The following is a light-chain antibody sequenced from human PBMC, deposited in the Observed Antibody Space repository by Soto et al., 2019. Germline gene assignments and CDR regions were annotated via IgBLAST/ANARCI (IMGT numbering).Light chain of an antibody. CDR1: QSISNY. CDR3: QQSYSSPYT. J-gene: IGKJ2*01. V-gene: IGKV1-39*01. CDR2: TAS. Sequence: DIPMTQSPSSLSASVGDRVTIICRASQSISNYLNWYQQKPGKAPKFLIYTASTLQTGVPSRFSGSGSGTDFTLTISSLQPEDFATYYCQQSYSSPYTFGQGTKLEIK.